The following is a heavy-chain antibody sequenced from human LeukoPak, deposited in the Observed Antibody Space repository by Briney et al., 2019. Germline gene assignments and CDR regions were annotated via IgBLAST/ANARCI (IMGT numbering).Heavy chain of an antibody. D-gene: IGHD2-15*01. CDR3: ARLRVVVDAYYYYYYYMDV. V-gene: IGHV3-7*01. J-gene: IGHJ6*03. Sequence: QPGGSLRLSRAASGFTFSSYWMSWVRQAPGKGLEWVANIKQDGSEKYYVDSVKGRFTISRDNAKNSLYLQMNSLRAEDTAVYYCARLRVVVDAYYYYYYYMDVWGKGTTVTVSS. CDR1: GFTFSSYW. CDR2: IKQDGSEK.